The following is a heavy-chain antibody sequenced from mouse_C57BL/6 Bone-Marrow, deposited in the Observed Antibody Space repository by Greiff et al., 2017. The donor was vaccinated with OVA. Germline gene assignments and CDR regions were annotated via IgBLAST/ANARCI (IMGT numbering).Heavy chain of an antibody. D-gene: IGHD2-5*01. J-gene: IGHJ3*01. CDR3: ARTLYYSNPWFAY. CDR1: GYAFTNYL. CDR2: INPGSGGT. V-gene: IGHV1-54*01. Sequence: QVQLQQSGAELVRPGTSVKVSCKASGYAFTNYLIEWVKQRPGQGLEWIGVINPGSGGTNYNEKFKGKATLTADKSSSTAYMRLSSLTSEDSAVYFCARTLYYSNPWFAYWGQGTLVTVSA.